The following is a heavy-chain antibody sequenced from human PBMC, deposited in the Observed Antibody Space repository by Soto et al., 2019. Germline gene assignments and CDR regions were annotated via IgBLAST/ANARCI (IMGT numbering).Heavy chain of an antibody. CDR3: AKDIGHSNIVAPLYYYYYYMDV. J-gene: IGHJ6*03. V-gene: IGHV3-9*01. CDR2: ISWNSGSI. Sequence: PGRSLRLSCAASGFTFDDYAMHWVRQAPGKGLEWVSGISWNSGSIGYADSVKGRFTISRDNAKNSLYLQMNSLRAEDTALYYCAKDIGHSNIVAPLYYYYYYMDVWGKGTTVTVSS. D-gene: IGHD2-21*01. CDR1: GFTFDDYA.